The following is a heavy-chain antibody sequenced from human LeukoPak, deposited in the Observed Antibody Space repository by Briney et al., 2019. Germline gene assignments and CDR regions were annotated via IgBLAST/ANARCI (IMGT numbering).Heavy chain of an antibody. CDR2: ISGSGGST. Sequence: GGSLRLSCAASGFTFSSYSMNWVRQAPGKGLEWVSAISGSGGSTYYADSVKGRFTISRDNSKNTLYLQMNSLRAEDTAVYYCAKGDYDILTGLNLPLYKEVEDAFDIWGQGTMVTVSS. CDR3: AKGDYDILTGLNLPLYKEVEDAFDI. D-gene: IGHD3-9*01. V-gene: IGHV3-23*01. J-gene: IGHJ3*02. CDR1: GFTFSSYS.